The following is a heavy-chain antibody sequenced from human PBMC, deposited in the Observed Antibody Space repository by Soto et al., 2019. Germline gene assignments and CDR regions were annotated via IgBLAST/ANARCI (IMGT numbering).Heavy chain of an antibody. V-gene: IGHV4-30-2*01. D-gene: IGHD3-10*01. Sequence: SETLSLTCAVSGGSISSGGYSWSWIRQPPGKGLEWIGYIYHSGSTYYNPSLKSRVTISVDRSKNQFSLKLSSVTAADTAVYYCARGRITMVRGLDYWGQGTPVTVSS. J-gene: IGHJ4*02. CDR2: IYHSGST. CDR1: GGSISSGGYS. CDR3: ARGRITMVRGLDY.